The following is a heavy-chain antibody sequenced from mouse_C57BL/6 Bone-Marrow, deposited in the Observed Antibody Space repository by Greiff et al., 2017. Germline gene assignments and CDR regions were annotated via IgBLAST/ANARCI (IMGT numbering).Heavy chain of an antibody. Sequence: LKESGAELVMPGASVKLSCKASGYTFTSYWMHWVKQRPGQGLEWIGEIDPSDSYTNYNQKFKGKSTLTVDKSSSTAYMQLSSLTSEDSAVYYCASSYGYFDVWGTGTTVTVSS. V-gene: IGHV1-69*01. CDR1: GYTFTSYW. J-gene: IGHJ1*03. CDR3: ASSYGYFDV. CDR2: IDPSDSYT.